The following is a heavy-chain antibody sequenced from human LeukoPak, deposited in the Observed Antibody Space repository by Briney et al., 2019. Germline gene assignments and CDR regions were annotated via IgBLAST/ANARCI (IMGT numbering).Heavy chain of an antibody. J-gene: IGHJ4*02. CDR3: AKDALYSSSSYYFDY. CDR1: GFTFSSYA. V-gene: IGHV3-23*01. Sequence: GGSLRLSCAASGFTFSSYAMNWVRPGPGKGLEWVSTITGSGASTYYADSVKGRFTFSRDNSKNTLYLQMNSLKTEDTAVYYCAKDALYSSSSYYFDYWGQGTLVTVSS. CDR2: ITGSGAST. D-gene: IGHD6-13*01.